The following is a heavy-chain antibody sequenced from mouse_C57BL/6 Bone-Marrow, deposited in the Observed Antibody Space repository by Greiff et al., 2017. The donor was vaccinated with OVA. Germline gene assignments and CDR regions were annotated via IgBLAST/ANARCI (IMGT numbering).Heavy chain of an antibody. CDR1: GYAFSSSW. CDR2: IYPGDGDT. J-gene: IGHJ1*03. Sequence: QVQLQQSGPELVKPGASVKLSCKASGYAFSSSWMNWVKQRPGKGLEWIGRIYPGDGDTNYNGKFKGKATLTADKSSSTAYMQLSSLTSEDAAVYFCARWISSWYFDVWGTGTTVTVSS. CDR3: ARWISSWYFDV. V-gene: IGHV1-82*01.